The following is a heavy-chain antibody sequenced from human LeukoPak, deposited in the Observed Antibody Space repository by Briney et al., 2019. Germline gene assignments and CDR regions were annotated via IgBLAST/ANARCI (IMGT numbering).Heavy chain of an antibody. CDR2: INHSGST. CDR1: GGSFSGYY. V-gene: IGHV4-34*01. CDR3: ARGFAVVVPAAIPYNWFDP. J-gene: IGHJ5*02. D-gene: IGHD2-2*01. Sequence: PSETLSLTCAVYGGSFSGYYWSWIRQPPGKGLEWIGEINHSGSTNYNPSLKSRVTISVDTSKNQFSLKLSSVTAADTAVYYCARGFAVVVPAAIPYNWFDPWGQGTLVTVSS.